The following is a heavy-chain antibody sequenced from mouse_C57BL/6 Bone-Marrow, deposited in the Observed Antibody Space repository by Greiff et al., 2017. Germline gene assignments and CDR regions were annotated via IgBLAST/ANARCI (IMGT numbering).Heavy chain of an antibody. V-gene: IGHV1-74*01. CDR2: IHPSDSDT. J-gene: IGHJ1*03. CDR1: GYTFTSYW. CDR3: AISGTYWYFDV. D-gene: IGHD4-1*01. Sequence: QVQLQQPGAELVKPGASVKVSCKASGYTFTSYWMHWVKQRPGQGLEWIGRIHPSDSDTNYNQKFKGKATLTVDKSSSTAYMQLSSQTSEDSAVYYCAISGTYWYFDVWGTGTTVTVSS.